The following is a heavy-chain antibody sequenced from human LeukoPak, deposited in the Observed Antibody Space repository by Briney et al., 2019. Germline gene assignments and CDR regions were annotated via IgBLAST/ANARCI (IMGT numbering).Heavy chain of an antibody. D-gene: IGHD3-16*01. V-gene: IGHV4-59*01. J-gene: IGHJ5*02. CDR1: GGSIGSLY. CDR3: ASDGGGNWFDP. CDR2: IHYSGYT. Sequence: PSETLSLTCTVSGGSIGSLYWSWIRQSPGKGLEWIGYIHYSGYTYHNPSLTGRATISVDVSRNQFSLRLTSVTAADTAIYYCASDGGGNWFDPWGQGTLVTVSS.